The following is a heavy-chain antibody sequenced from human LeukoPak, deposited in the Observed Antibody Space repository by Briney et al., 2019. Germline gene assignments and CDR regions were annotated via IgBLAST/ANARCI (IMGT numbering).Heavy chain of an antibody. CDR1: GYTFTSYA. V-gene: IGHV1-3*01. J-gene: IGHJ4*02. D-gene: IGHD3-9*01. Sequence: ASVKLSCKASGYTFTSYAIHWVRQAPGQRLEWMGWINAGNGNTKYSQKFQGRVTITRDTSASTAYMELSSLRSEDTAVYYCARKDDILTGSLDYWGQGTLVTVSS. CDR2: INAGNGNT. CDR3: ARKDDILTGSLDY.